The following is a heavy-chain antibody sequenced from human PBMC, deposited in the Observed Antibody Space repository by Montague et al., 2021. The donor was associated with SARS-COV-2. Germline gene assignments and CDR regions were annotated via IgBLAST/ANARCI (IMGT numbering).Heavy chain of an antibody. Sequence: SETLSLTCTVSGDSISRSNWWTWVRQPPGKGLEWIGEIYHSGSPNYNPTLKSRVTISVDRSKSQFSLNLRTVTAADTAVYYGAGKKICFDYWGQGTLVTVSS. J-gene: IGHJ4*02. CDR1: GDSISRSNW. CDR3: AGKKICFDY. CDR2: IYHSGSP. V-gene: IGHV4-4*02.